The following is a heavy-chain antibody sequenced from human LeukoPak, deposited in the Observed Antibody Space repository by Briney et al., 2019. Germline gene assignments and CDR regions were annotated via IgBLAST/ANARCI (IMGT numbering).Heavy chain of an antibody. CDR3: ARAGRPNNYYYYYMDV. CDR2: ISYDGSNK. J-gene: IGHJ6*03. D-gene: IGHD1-14*01. Sequence: GSLRLSCAASAFTFSSYTMNWVRQAPGKGLEWVAVISYDGSNKYYADSVKGRFTISRDNSKNTLYLQMNSLRAEDTAVYYCARAGRPNNYYYYYMDVWGKGTTVTVSS. V-gene: IGHV3-30*04. CDR1: AFTFSSYT.